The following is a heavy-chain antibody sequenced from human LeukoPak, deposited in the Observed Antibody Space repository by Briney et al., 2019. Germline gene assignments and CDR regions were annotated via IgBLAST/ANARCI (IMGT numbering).Heavy chain of an antibody. V-gene: IGHV3-74*01. CDR3: TRALGAYASYFDY. J-gene: IGHJ4*02. CDR2: INSDGRST. CDR1: GFTFSSYW. Sequence: GGSLRLSCAASGFTFSSYWMHWVRQAPGKGLVWVSRINSDGRSTSYADPVKGRFTISRDNAKNTLYLQMNSLRAEDTAVYYCTRALGAYASYFDYWGQGTLVTVSS. D-gene: IGHD3-16*01.